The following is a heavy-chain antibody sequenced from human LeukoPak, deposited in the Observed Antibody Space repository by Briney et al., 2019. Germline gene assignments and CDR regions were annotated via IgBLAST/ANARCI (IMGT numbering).Heavy chain of an antibody. CDR1: GYTFTSYG. CDR3: AKAVIYDFWSGYQALHYFDY. CDR2: ISAYNGNT. D-gene: IGHD3-3*01. J-gene: IGHJ4*02. V-gene: IGHV1-18*01. Sequence: GASVKVSCKASGYTFTSYGISWVRQAPGQGLEWMGWISAYNGNTNYAQKLQGRVTMTTDTSTSTAYMELRSLRSDDTAVYYCAKAVIYDFWSGYQALHYFDYWGQGTLVTVSP.